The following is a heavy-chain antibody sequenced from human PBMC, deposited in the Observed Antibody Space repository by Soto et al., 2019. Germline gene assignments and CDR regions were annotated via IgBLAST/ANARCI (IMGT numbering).Heavy chain of an antibody. CDR3: ARGGDVNYYHGMDV. CDR2: ISAYNGKT. V-gene: IGHV1-18*01. Sequence: QVQLVQSGGEVKKPGASVKLSCTASGYTFTSYGISWVRQAPGQGLEWMGWISAYNGKTNYAQNVQGRITRTTDTSTRTGYMDQRSLRSDDTAVYYCARGGDVNYYHGMDVW. D-gene: IGHD5-12*01. J-gene: IGHJ6*01. CDR1: GYTFTSYG.